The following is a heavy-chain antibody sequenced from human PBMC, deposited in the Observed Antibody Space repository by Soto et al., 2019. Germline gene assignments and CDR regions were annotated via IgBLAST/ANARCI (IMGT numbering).Heavy chain of an antibody. CDR2: IIPILGIA. J-gene: IGHJ3*02. CDR1: GGTFSSYT. CDR3: ARDLDSSRDAFDI. Sequence: SVKVSCKASGGTFSSYTISWVRQAPGQGLEWMGRIIPILGIANYAQKFQGRVTITADKSTSTAYMELSSLRSEDTAVYYCARDLDSSRDAFDIWGQGTMVTVSS. D-gene: IGHD6-13*01. V-gene: IGHV1-69*04.